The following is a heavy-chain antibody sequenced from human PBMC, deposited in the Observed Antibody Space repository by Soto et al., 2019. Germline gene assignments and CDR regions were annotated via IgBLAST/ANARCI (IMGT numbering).Heavy chain of an antibody. Sequence: QVQLQQWGAGLLKPSETLSLTCAVYGGSFSGYYWSWIRQPPGKGLEWIGEINHRGSTNYNPSLKRRVTISVDTSKNQFSLKLSSVTAADTAVYYCARGFRPGSGYFRMGAFDIWGQGTMVTVSS. J-gene: IGHJ3*02. CDR1: GGSFSGYY. V-gene: IGHV4-34*01. D-gene: IGHD3-22*01. CDR2: INHRGST. CDR3: ARGFRPGSGYFRMGAFDI.